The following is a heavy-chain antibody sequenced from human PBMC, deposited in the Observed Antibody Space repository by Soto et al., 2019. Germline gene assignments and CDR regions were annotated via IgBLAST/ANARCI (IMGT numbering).Heavy chain of an antibody. CDR3: ARVSQLGRYWYFDL. CDR1: GFTFSSYD. Sequence: PGGSLRLSCAASGFTFSSYDMHWVRQATGKGLEWVSATGTAGDTYYPGSVKGRFTISRENAKNSLYLQMNSLRAGDTAVYYCARVSQLGRYWYFDLWGRGTLVTVSS. V-gene: IGHV3-13*01. CDR2: TGTAGDT. D-gene: IGHD6-6*01. J-gene: IGHJ2*01.